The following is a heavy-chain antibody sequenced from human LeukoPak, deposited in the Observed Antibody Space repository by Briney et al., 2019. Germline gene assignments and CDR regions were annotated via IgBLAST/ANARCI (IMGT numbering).Heavy chain of an antibody. CDR1: GYTFTKYA. CDR2: IDAGNSRV. Sequence: ASVKVSCKASGYTFTKYAVNWVRQAPGQRLEWMGWIDAGNSRVKYSQRFQGRVTLTRDASASTAYMELSSLRSEDMAIYYCARGIWTSHSVGYYFDNWGQGTLVTVSS. CDR3: ARGIWTSHSVGYYFDN. J-gene: IGHJ4*02. D-gene: IGHD5/OR15-5a*01. V-gene: IGHV1-3*01.